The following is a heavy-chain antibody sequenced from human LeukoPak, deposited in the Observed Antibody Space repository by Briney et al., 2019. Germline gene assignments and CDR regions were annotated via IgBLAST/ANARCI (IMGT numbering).Heavy chain of an antibody. J-gene: IGHJ4*02. CDR1: GYTFTGYS. V-gene: IGHV1-2*02. Sequence: GASVKVSCKASGYTFTGYSMHWVRQAPGQGLEWMGWINPNSGGTNYAQKFQGRVTMTRNTSISTAYMELSRLRSDDTAVYYCARRYSSTSCYDYWGQGTLVTVSS. CDR2: INPNSGGT. CDR3: ARRYSSTSCYDY. D-gene: IGHD2-2*01.